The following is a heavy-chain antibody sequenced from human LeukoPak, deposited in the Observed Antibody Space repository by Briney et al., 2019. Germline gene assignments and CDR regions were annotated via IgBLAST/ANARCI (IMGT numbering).Heavy chain of an antibody. J-gene: IGHJ4*02. CDR2: VSGSGGST. CDR1: GFTFSSYG. Sequence: GGSLRLSCAASGFTFSSYGMHWVRQAPGKGLDWVSAVSGSGGSTHYADSVTGRFTISRDNSKNTLYLQMNSLRAEDTAVYYCAKDRYYDNTGDHYESEYWGQGTLVTVSS. CDR3: AKDRYYDNTGDHYESEY. D-gene: IGHD3-22*01. V-gene: IGHV3-23*01.